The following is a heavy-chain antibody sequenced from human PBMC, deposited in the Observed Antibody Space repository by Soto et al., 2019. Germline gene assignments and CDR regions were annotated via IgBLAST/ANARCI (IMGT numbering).Heavy chain of an antibody. CDR1: GGSISSSSYY. CDR3: ARCGGSYRPFDY. D-gene: IGHD1-26*01. Sequence: QLQLQESGPGLVKPSETLSFTCTVSGGSISSSSYYWGWIRQPPGKGLEWIGSIYYSGSTYYNPSLKSRVTISVDTSKNQFSLKLSSVTAADTAVYYCARCGGSYRPFDYWGQGTLVTVSS. CDR2: IYYSGST. V-gene: IGHV4-39*01. J-gene: IGHJ4*02.